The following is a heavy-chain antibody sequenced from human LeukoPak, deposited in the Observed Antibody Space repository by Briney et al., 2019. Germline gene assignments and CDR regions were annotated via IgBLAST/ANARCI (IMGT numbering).Heavy chain of an antibody. CDR3: ARRGRDGYNWKYYYYYMDV. J-gene: IGHJ6*03. V-gene: IGHV4-39*07. CDR1: GGSISSSSYY. D-gene: IGHD5-24*01. Sequence: SETLSLTCTVSGGSISSSSYYWGWIRQPPGKGLEWIGSIYYSGSTYYNPSLKSRVTISVDTSKNQFSLKLSSVTAADTAVYYCARRGRDGYNWKYYYYYMDVWGKGTTVTISS. CDR2: IYYSGST.